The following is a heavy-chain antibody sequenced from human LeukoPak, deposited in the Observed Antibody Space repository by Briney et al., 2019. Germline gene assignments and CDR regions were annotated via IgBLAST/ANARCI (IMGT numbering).Heavy chain of an antibody. CDR3: ARRTIVPAGPSFDY. CDR2: IYSGGST. J-gene: IGHJ4*02. Sequence: PGGSLRLSCAASGFTVSSNYMSWVRQAPGKGLEWVSVIYSGGSTYYADSVKGRFTISRDNSKNTLYLQMNSLRAEDTAVYYCARRTIVPAGPSFDYWGQGTLVTVSS. V-gene: IGHV3-53*01. CDR1: GFTVSSNY. D-gene: IGHD2-2*01.